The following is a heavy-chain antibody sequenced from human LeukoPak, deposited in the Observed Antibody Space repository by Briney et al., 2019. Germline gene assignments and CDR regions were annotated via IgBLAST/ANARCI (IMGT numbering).Heavy chain of an antibody. CDR3: ARVPLYSSGWYYFDY. J-gene: IGHJ4*02. D-gene: IGHD6-19*01. Sequence: GGSLRLSCAASGFTFSSYGMHWVRQAPGKGLEWVAVISYDGSNKYYADSVKGRFTISRDNSKNTLYLQMNSLRAEDTAVYYCARVPLYSSGWYYFDYWGQGTLVTVSS. CDR2: ISYDGSNK. CDR1: GFTFSSYG. V-gene: IGHV3-30*03.